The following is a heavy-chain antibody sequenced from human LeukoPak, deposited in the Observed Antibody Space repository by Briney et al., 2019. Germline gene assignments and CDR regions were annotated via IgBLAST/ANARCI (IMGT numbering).Heavy chain of an antibody. Sequence: GGSLRLSCAASGFTFSSYAMSWVRQAPGKGLEWVSAISGSGGSTYYADSVKGRFTISRDNSKNTLYLQMNSLRAEDTAVYYCAKASSPSYYDSSGYYPAFDIWGQGTIVTVSS. CDR2: ISGSGGST. CDR3: AKASSPSYYDSSGYYPAFDI. V-gene: IGHV3-23*01. D-gene: IGHD3-22*01. J-gene: IGHJ3*02. CDR1: GFTFSSYA.